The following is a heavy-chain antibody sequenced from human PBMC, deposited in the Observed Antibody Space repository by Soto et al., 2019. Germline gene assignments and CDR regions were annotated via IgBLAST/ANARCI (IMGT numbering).Heavy chain of an antibody. CDR1: GGSISSGGYS. D-gene: IGHD2-2*01. CDR3: ARAIPPTAVIYASYSYGMYV. V-gene: IGHV4-30-2*01. CDR2: IYHSGST. Sequence: TLSLTCAVSGGSISSGGYSWSWIRQPPGKGLEWIGYIYHSGSTYYNPSLKSRVTISVDRSKNQFSLKLSSVTAADTAVYYCARAIPPTAVIYASYSYGMYVRGQGTTLPVSS. J-gene: IGHJ6*02.